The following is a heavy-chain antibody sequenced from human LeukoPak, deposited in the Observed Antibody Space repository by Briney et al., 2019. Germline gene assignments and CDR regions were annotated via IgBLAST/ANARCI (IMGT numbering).Heavy chain of an antibody. CDR1: GFTFSSHG. J-gene: IGHJ4*02. V-gene: IGHV3-30*18. D-gene: IGHD2-2*01. Sequence: PGRSLRLSCAASGFTFSSHGMHWVRQAPGKGLEWVAVISNDGTNKNYVDSVKGRFTISRDNSKNTLYLQMNSPRTEDTAVYYCAKGCSGSTTCYLIDYWGQGTLVTVSS. CDR3: AKGCSGSTTCYLIDY. CDR2: ISNDGTNK.